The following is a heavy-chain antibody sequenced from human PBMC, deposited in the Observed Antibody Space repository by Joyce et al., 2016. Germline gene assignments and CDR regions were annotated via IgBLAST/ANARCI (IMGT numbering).Heavy chain of an antibody. Sequence: IQLVQSAAEVKRPGASVKVSCKDSGYTFTSYGMNWLRQAPGQGPEWMGWIGPYNDNENYAQTFQGRATMTIGTSTNTAYMELRSLRSDDTAVYYCAGDVNPGYSNRGGAEYWGQGTLVTVSS. J-gene: IGHJ4*02. CDR1: GYTFTSYG. D-gene: IGHD4-11*01. V-gene: IGHV1-18*04. CDR2: IGPYNDNE. CDR3: AGDVNPGYSNRGGAEY.